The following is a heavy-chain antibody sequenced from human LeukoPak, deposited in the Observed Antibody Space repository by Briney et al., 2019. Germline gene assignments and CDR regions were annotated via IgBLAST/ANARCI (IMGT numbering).Heavy chain of an antibody. D-gene: IGHD2-2*01. J-gene: IGHJ3*02. CDR1: GYTFTSYF. Sequence: VASVKVSCKASGYTFTSYFIHWVRQAPGQGLEWMGWISAYNGNTNYAQKLQGRVTMTTDTSTSTAYMELRSLRSDDTAVYYCARGGEGGYCSSTSCSRSNDAFDIWGQGTMVTVSS. CDR2: ISAYNGNT. V-gene: IGHV1-18*04. CDR3: ARGGEGGYCSSTSCSRSNDAFDI.